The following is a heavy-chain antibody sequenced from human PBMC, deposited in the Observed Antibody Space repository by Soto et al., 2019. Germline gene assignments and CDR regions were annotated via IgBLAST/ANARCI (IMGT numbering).Heavy chain of an antibody. CDR2: VNAGNGNT. V-gene: IGHV1-3*01. CDR3: ARDLPPIDY. Sequence: VQLVQSGAEVKKPGASVKVSCKASGYTFTNYALHWVRQAPGQRLEWMGWVNAGNGNTKYSQKFQGRVTITRDTSASTDYMELSSLRSEDTAVYYCARDLPPIDYWGQGTLVTVSS. CDR1: GYTFTNYA. J-gene: IGHJ4*02.